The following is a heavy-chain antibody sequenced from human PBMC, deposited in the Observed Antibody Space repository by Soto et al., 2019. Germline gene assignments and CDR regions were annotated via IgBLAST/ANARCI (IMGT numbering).Heavy chain of an antibody. V-gene: IGHV4-31*03. CDR3: ARGLSVTLFDN. J-gene: IGHJ4*02. CDR2: IYYSGST. D-gene: IGHD4-17*01. Sequence: QVQLQESGPGLVKPSQTLSLTCTVSGGSISTGGYYWTWIRQHPGKGLAWIGYIYYSGSTYYNPSRTSRVTISVDTSKNQFSLKLSSVTAADTAVYYCARGLSVTLFDNWGQGTLVTVSS. CDR1: GGSISTGGYY.